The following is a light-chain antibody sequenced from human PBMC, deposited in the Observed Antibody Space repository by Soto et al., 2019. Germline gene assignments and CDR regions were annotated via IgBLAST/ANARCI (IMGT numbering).Light chain of an antibody. V-gene: IGKV3-20*01. J-gene: IGKJ1*01. CDR2: GAS. CDR1: QSVSSSY. CDR3: QQYGSLCT. Sequence: EIVLTQSPGTLSLSPGDRATLSCRASQSVSSSYLAWYQQKPGQAPRLLIYGASSRATGIPDRFSGSGSGTDFTLIISSLEPEDFAVYYCQQYGSLCTFGQGTKVEIK.